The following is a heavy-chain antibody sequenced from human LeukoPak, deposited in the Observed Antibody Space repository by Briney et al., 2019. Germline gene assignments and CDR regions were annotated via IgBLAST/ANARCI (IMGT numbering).Heavy chain of an antibody. D-gene: IGHD1-26*01. CDR2: FDPEDGET. CDR3: ATQAVGATIKWFDP. CDR1: GYTLTELS. Sequence: ASVKVSCKVSGYTLTELSMHWVRQAPGKGLEWMGGFDPEDGETIYAQKFQGRVTMTEDTSTDTAYMELSSLRSEDTAVYYCATQAVGATIKWFDPWGQGTLVTVSS. J-gene: IGHJ5*02. V-gene: IGHV1-24*01.